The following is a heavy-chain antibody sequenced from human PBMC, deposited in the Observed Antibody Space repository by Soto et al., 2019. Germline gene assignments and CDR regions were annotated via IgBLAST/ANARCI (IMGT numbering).Heavy chain of an antibody. CDR1: GFTLNNTS. CDR2: IKSDTDGGTT. Sequence: GSPRLPRVASGFTLNNTSVVWVRQAPGRGLEWVGRIKSDTDGGTTDYAAPVKGRFTIPRDDSKNTLYLYMDGLKAEDTAVYYCTTVRTYWGQGTLVTVSS. J-gene: IGHJ4*02. V-gene: IGHV3-15*07. CDR3: TTVRTY.